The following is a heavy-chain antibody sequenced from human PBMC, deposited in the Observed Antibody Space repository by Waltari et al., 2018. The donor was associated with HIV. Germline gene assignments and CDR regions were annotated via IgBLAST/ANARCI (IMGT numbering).Heavy chain of an antibody. Sequence: EVQLVESGGGLVQPGGSLRLSCAASGFTFSSYWMSWVRQAPGKEREWVANIKQDGSEKYYVDSVKGRFTICRDNAKNALYLQMNSLRDEDTAVYYWARDNWNVGLDIWGQVTMVTVAS. CDR3: ARDNWNVGLDI. CDR1: GFTFSSYW. J-gene: IGHJ3*02. V-gene: IGHV3-7*01. D-gene: IGHD1-1*01. CDR2: IKQDGSEK.